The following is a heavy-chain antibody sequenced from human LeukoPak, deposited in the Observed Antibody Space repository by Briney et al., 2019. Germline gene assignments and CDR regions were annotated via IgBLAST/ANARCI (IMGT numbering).Heavy chain of an antibody. CDR1: GFTFSSYG. CDR3: ARDERLLSFLK. Sequence: GGSLRLSCAASGFTFSSYGMSWVRQAPGKGLEWVSGITGSGGSTYYADSVKGRFTISRDNSKNTLYLQMNSLRAENTAIYYCARDERLLSFLKWGQGTLVTVSS. V-gene: IGHV3-23*01. D-gene: IGHD3-3*01. J-gene: IGHJ4*02. CDR2: ITGSGGST.